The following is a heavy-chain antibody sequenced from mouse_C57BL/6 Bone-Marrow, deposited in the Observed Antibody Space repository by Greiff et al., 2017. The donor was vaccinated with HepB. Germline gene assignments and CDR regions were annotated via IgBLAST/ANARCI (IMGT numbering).Heavy chain of an antibody. D-gene: IGHD1-1*02. Sequence: QVQLQQPGAELVKPGASVKLSCKASGYTFTIYWMHWVKQRPGQGLEWIGMIHPNSGSTNYNEKFKSKATLTVDKSSSTAYMQLSSLTSEDSAVYYCARSDGYPYYYAMDYWGQGTTLTVSS. CDR1: GYTFTIYW. CDR2: IHPNSGST. J-gene: IGHJ2*01. V-gene: IGHV1-64*01. CDR3: ARSDGYPYYYAMDY.